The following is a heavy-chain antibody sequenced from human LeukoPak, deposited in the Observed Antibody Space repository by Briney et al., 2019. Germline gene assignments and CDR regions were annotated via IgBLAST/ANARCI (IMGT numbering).Heavy chain of an antibody. Sequence: SDTLSLPCTISSGSLRSSSYFLGWIRPPPGRGLEGVGYIYYSGSTYYNPSLKSRVSISIDTSNNHFSLRLSSVTAADTAVYYCARRRYYDSTGYLDWGQGTRVTVSS. CDR3: ARRRYYDSTGYLD. CDR2: IYYSGST. CDR1: SGSLRSSSYF. V-gene: IGHV4-39*02. J-gene: IGHJ1*01. D-gene: IGHD3-22*01.